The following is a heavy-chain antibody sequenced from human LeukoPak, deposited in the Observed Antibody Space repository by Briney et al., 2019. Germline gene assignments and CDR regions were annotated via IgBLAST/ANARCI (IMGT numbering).Heavy chain of an antibody. CDR1: GFSFGYSA. V-gene: IGHV3-33*01. D-gene: IGHD3-10*01. CDR2: IWYDGSNK. CDR3: ARGDQFGELFYYYGMDV. Sequence: GRSLRLSCAASGFSFGYSAMHWVRQAPGKGLEWVAVIWYDGSNKYYADSVKGRFIISRDNSKNTLYLQMNNLRAEDTAVYYCARGDQFGELFYYYGMDVWGQGTTVTASS. J-gene: IGHJ6*02.